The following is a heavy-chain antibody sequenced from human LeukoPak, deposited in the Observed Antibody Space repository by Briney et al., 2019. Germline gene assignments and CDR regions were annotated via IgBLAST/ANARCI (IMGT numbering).Heavy chain of an antibody. D-gene: IGHD4-17*01. CDR1: GGSITNYY. V-gene: IGHV4-59*01. J-gene: IGHJ4*02. CDR3: ARLDYGDYWVFDY. Sequence: SETLSLTCTVSGGSITNYYWSWIRQPPGKGLEWIGYIYYSGSTNYNPSLKSRVTISVDTSKNQFSLKLSSVTAADTAVYYCARLDYGDYWVFDYWGQGTLVTVSS. CDR2: IYYSGST.